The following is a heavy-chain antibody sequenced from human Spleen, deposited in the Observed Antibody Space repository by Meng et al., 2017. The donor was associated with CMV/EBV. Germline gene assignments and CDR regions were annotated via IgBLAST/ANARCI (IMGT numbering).Heavy chain of an antibody. D-gene: IGHD3-3*01. J-gene: IGHJ6*02. CDR2: IYYSGTT. V-gene: IGHV4-59*01. Sequence: SETLSLTCTVSGDSINTYYWSWIRQPPGKGLEWIGYIYYSGTTNFNPSLGSRVTMSVDTSKNQFSLKLSSVTAADTAVYYCAKIFPSDYYKYAMDVWGQGTTVTVSS. CDR3: AKIFPSDYYKYAMDV. CDR1: GDSINTYY.